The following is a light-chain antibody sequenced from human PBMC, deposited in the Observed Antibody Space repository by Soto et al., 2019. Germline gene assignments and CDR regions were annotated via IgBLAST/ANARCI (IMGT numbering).Light chain of an antibody. CDR3: QQHKTYSRT. Sequence: DIQMTQSPSTLSASVGDRVTITCRASQNISVCLAWYQQKPGKAPKFLIYEASTLQSGVPSRFTGSGSGTEFSLTISSLQPDDFATYYCQQHKTYSRTFGQGTKVEIK. J-gene: IGKJ1*01. CDR2: EAS. CDR1: QNISVC. V-gene: IGKV1-5*03.